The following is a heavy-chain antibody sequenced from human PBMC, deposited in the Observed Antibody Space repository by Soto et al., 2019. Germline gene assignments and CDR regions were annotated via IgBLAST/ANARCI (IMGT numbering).Heavy chain of an antibody. J-gene: IGHJ4*02. CDR1: GASTSSSY. CDR2: VYHTGAT. D-gene: IGHD5-12*01. Sequence: SETLSLTCTVSGASTSSSYWSWIRQSPERGLEWIAYVYHTGATNYNPSLKSRVTISLDTSKGQFSLNLTSLTTADTAVYFCARGGNRYSNVASGVGGFDYWGQGSLVTVSS. CDR3: ARGGNRYSNVASGVGGFDY. V-gene: IGHV4-59*01.